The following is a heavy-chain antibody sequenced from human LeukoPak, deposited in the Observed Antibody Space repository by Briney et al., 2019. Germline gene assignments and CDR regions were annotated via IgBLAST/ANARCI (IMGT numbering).Heavy chain of an antibody. CDR1: GYTFTSYD. Sequence: ASVKVSCKASGYTFTSYDINWVRQATGQGLEWMGWMNPNSGNTGYAQKFQGRVTITRNTSISTAYMELSSLRSEDTAVYYCARPSAYSWGYFDYWGQGTLVTVSS. D-gene: IGHD5-18*01. V-gene: IGHV1-8*03. CDR2: MNPNSGNT. CDR3: ARPSAYSWGYFDY. J-gene: IGHJ4*02.